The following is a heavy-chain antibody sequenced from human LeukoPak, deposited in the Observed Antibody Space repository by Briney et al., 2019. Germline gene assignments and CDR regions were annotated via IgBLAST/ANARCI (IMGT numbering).Heavy chain of an antibody. V-gene: IGHV3-9*01. CDR2: ISWNSGSI. J-gene: IGHJ4*02. Sequence: GGSLRLSCAASGFTFSSYAMHWVRQAPGKGLEWVSGISWNSGSIGYADSVKGRFTISRDNAKNSLYLQMNSLRAEDTALYYCAKDVGGVILVSFDYWGQGTLVTVSS. CDR3: AKDVGGVILVSFDY. CDR1: GFTFSSYA. D-gene: IGHD3-16*02.